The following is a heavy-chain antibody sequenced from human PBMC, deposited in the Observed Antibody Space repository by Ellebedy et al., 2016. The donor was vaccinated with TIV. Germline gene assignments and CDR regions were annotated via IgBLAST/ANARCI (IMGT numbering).Heavy chain of an antibody. D-gene: IGHD4-23*01. V-gene: IGHV3-7*01. J-gene: IGHJ4*02. Sequence: GGSLRLXXAASGFILSNYWMSWVRQAPGKGLEWVANIKQDGSEKHYVDSVKGRFTISRANAKNSLYLQMNSLRAEDTAVYFCASHKDVLGGDWGQGTLVTVSS. CDR2: IKQDGSEK. CDR3: ASHKDVLGGD. CDR1: GFILSNYW.